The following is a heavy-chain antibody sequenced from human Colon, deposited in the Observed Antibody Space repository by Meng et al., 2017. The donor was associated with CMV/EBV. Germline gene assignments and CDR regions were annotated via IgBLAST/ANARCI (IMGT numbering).Heavy chain of an antibody. J-gene: IGHJ4*02. D-gene: IGHD2-15*01. Sequence: GESLKISCAASGFTFSSYSMNWVRQAPGKGLEWVSSISSSSSYIYYADSVKARFTISRDNSKNTVYLQMNSLRVEDTAVYYCARDFAAQYFFDHWGQGALVTVSS. CDR2: ISSSSSYI. CDR1: GFTFSSYS. CDR3: ARDFAAQYFFDH. V-gene: IGHV3-21*01.